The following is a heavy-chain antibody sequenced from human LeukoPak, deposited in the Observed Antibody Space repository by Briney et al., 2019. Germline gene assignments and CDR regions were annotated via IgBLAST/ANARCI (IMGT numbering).Heavy chain of an antibody. D-gene: IGHD2-2*01. CDR1: GGTFSSYA. CDR3: ARDISRGYCSSTSCYGDFDY. J-gene: IGHJ4*02. V-gene: IGHV1-69*05. CDR2: IIPIFGTA. Sequence: ASVKVSCKASGGTFSSYAISWVRQAPGQGLEWMGGIIPIFGTANYAQKFQGRVTITTDESTSTAYMELSSLRSEDTAVYYCARDISRGYCSSTSCYGDFDYWGQGTLVTVSS.